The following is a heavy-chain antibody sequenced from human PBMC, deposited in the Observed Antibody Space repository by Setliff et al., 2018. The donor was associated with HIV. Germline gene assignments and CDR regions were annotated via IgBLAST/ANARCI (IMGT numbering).Heavy chain of an antibody. J-gene: IGHJ3*01. Sequence: SVKVSCKASGYTFSSYGISWVRQAPGRGLEWMGWISGYNGNTKYVQKLQGRVTMTTDTSTRTVYMELRSLRHDDTAEYFCARVPYRSAWFSGGHDAFDVWGQGTMVTVSS. CDR1: GYTFSSYG. D-gene: IGHD6-19*01. CDR3: ARVPYRSAWFSGGHDAFDV. CDR2: ISGYNGNT. V-gene: IGHV1-18*01.